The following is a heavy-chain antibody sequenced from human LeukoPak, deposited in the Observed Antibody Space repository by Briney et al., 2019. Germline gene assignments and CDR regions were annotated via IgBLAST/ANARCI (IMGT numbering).Heavy chain of an antibody. CDR3: AKGLRTRVPGSDSMPDV. CDR2: ISYDGSNK. D-gene: IGHD3-10*01. Sequence: GGSLRLSCAASGFTFSSYGMHWARQAPGKGLEWVAVISYDGSNKYYADSVKGRFTISRDNSKNTLYLQMNSLRAEDTAVYYCAKGLRTRVPGSDSMPDVWGKGTTVTVSS. V-gene: IGHV3-30*18. J-gene: IGHJ6*04. CDR1: GFTFSSYG.